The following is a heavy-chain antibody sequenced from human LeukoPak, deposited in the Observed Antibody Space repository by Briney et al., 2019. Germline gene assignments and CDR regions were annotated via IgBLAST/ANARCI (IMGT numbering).Heavy chain of an antibody. CDR2: ISSSGSTI. V-gene: IGHV3-48*04. CDR3: AELGITMIGGV. J-gene: IGHJ6*04. Sequence: GGSLRLSCAASGFTFSSYGMPWVRQAPGKGLEWVSYISSSGSTIYYADSVKGRFTISRDNAKNSLYLQMNSLRAEDTAVYYCAELGITMIGGVWGKGTTVTISS. D-gene: IGHD3-10*02. CDR1: GFTFSSYG.